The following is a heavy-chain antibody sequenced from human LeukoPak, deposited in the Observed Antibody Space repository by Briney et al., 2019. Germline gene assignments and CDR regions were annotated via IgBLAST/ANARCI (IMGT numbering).Heavy chain of an antibody. CDR2: VSGSGGST. Sequence: PGGTLRLSCAASGFTFGRYAMTWIRQAPGKGLEWVSSVSGSGGSTYYADSVKGRFTISRDNSKNTLYLQMNSLRAEDTALYYCAKEYRKFGELLYTFDYWGQGTLVTVSS. CDR1: GFTFGRYA. J-gene: IGHJ4*02. V-gene: IGHV3-23*01. CDR3: AKEYRKFGELLYTFDY. D-gene: IGHD3-10*01.